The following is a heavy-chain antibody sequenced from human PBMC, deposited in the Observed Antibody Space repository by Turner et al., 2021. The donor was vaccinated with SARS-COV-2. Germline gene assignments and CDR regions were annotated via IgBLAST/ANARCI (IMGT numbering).Heavy chain of an antibody. V-gene: IGHV3-48*03. CDR2: IGLGRTAT. CDR1: GFPFGNYE. CDR3: ARAGYSSAWTDHWHFDL. Sequence: EQLVESGGGLVQPGGSLRLSCAGHGFPFGNYEMNWVRHVPGKGLECLSFIGLGRTATYYADSVKGRFTISRDNAKKSLFLQMNSLTVGDTAIYYCARAGYSSAWTDHWHFDLWGRGTLVTVSS. D-gene: IGHD6-19*01. J-gene: IGHJ2*01.